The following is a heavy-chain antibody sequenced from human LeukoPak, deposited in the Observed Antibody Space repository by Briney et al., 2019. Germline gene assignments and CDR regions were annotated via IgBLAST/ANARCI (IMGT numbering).Heavy chain of an antibody. D-gene: IGHD3-22*01. Sequence: SETLSLTCAVYGGSFSGYYWSWIRQPPVKGLEWIGEINHSGSTNYNPSLKSRVTISVDTSKNQFSLKLSSVTAADTAVYYCARPNGYGVYFDYWGQGTLVTVSS. V-gene: IGHV4-34*01. CDR1: GGSFSGYY. CDR2: INHSGST. J-gene: IGHJ4*02. CDR3: ARPNGYGVYFDY.